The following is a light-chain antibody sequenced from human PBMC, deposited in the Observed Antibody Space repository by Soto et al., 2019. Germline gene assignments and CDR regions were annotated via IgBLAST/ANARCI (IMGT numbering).Light chain of an antibody. J-gene: IGLJ1*01. CDR1: SSDVGGYNY. CDR3: SSYTSSSTLNYV. V-gene: IGLV2-14*01. CDR2: EVS. Sequence: QSALTQPASVSGSPGQSITISCTGTSSDVGGYNYVSWYQQHPGKAPRVMIYEVSNRPSGVSNRFSGSKSGNTASLTISGLQAEDEADYYCSSYTSSSTLNYVFGTGTKATVL.